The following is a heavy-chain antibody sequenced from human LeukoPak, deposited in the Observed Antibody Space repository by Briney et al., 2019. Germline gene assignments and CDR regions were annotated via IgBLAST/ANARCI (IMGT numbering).Heavy chain of an antibody. CDR1: GFTFSNYA. D-gene: IGHD2/OR15-2a*01. CDR3: AKGPLLWD. J-gene: IGHJ4*02. V-gene: IGHV3-23*01. CDR2: FSGSGGST. Sequence: GGSLRLSCAASGFTFSNYAMSWVRQAPGKGLEWVSAFSGSGGSTYYADSVKGRFTISRDNSKNTLYLQMNSLRVDDTAVYYCAKGPLLWDWGQGTLVTVSS.